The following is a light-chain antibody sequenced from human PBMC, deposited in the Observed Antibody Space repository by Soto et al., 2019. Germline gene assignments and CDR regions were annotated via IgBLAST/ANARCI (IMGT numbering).Light chain of an antibody. V-gene: IGKV3-11*01. CDR3: HQRNVWPPIT. CDR2: DAS. Sequence: EIGMTQSPPALSVYRGERASLSCRASQSVRTSLAWYQHKPGQAPRLVIYDASLRANGVPARFGGSGSGTDFTLTINSLEPEDFAVYYCHQRNVWPPITFGQGTRLEI. CDR1: QSVRTS. J-gene: IGKJ5*01.